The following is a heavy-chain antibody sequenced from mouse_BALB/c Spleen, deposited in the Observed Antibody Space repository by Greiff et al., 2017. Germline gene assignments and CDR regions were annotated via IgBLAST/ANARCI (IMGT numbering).Heavy chain of an antibody. V-gene: IGHV5-17*02. D-gene: IGHD4-1*01. CDR2: ISSGSSTI. Sequence: EVQLVESGGGLVQPGGSRKLSCAASGFTFSSFGMHWVRQAPEKGLEWVAYISSGSSTIYYADTVKGRFTISRDNPKNTLFLQMTSLRSEDTAMYYCARKGTGINYAMDYWGQGTSVTVSS. CDR3: ARKGTGINYAMDY. CDR1: GFTFSSFG. J-gene: IGHJ4*01.